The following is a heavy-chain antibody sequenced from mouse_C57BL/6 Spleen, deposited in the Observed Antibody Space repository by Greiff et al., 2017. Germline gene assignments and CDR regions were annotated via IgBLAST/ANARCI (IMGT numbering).Heavy chain of an antibody. Sequence: QVQLQQSGAELVRPGASVTLSCKASGYTFTDYEMHWVKQTPVHGLEWIGAIDPETGGTAYNQKFKGKAILTADKSSSTAYMELRSLTSEDSAVXYCTRWGGTGYFDYWGQGTTLTVSS. V-gene: IGHV1-15*01. CDR1: GYTFTDYE. CDR3: TRWGGTGYFDY. CDR2: IDPETGGT. D-gene: IGHD4-1*01. J-gene: IGHJ2*01.